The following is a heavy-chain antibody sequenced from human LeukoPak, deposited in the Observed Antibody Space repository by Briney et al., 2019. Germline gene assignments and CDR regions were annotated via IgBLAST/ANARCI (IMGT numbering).Heavy chain of an antibody. CDR3: ERVYGSGFLESLYYYYYGMDV. CDR1: GYTFTSYG. Sequence: GASVKVSCKASGYTFTSYGISWVRQAPGQGLEWMGWISAYNGNTNYAQKLQGRVTMTTDTSTSTAYMELRSLRSDDTAVYYCERVYGSGFLESLYYYYYGMDVWGQGTTVTVSS. CDR2: ISAYNGNT. D-gene: IGHD3-10*01. V-gene: IGHV1-18*01. J-gene: IGHJ6*02.